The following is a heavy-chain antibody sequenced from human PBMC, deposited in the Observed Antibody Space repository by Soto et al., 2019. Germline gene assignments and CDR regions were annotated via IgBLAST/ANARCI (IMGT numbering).Heavy chain of an antibody. Sequence: LKISCKGSGYSFINYWIGWVRQMPGKGLEWMGIIFPGDSDTRYSPSFQGQVTISVDKPINTAYLQWNSLKASDIAMYYCARLSGSWTPDYWGLGTLVTVSS. CDR1: GYSFINYW. CDR2: IFPGDSDT. CDR3: ARLSGSWTPDY. D-gene: IGHD6-13*01. J-gene: IGHJ4*02. V-gene: IGHV5-51*04.